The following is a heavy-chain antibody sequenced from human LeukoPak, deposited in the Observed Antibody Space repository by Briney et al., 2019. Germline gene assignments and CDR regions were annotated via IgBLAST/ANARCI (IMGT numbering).Heavy chain of an antibody. CDR3: ASSGALDFWSGPLDY. CDR1: GGSISSYY. D-gene: IGHD3-3*01. Sequence: SETLSLTCTVSGGSISSYYWSWIRQPPGKGLEWIGYIYYSGSTNYNPSLKSRVTISVDTSKNQFSLKLSSVTAADTAVYYCASSGALDFWSGPLDYWGQGTLVTVSS. J-gene: IGHJ4*02. V-gene: IGHV4-59*01. CDR2: IYYSGST.